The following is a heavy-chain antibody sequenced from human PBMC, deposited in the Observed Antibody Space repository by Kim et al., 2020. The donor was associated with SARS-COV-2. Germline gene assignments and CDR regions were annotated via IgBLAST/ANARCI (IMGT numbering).Heavy chain of an antibody. D-gene: IGHD3-10*01. V-gene: IGHV4-59*08. J-gene: IGHJ4*01. CDR1: GISISSYY. CDR3: SATARGVNLDY. Sequence: SETLSLTCSVSGISISSYYWSLIRQPPGKGLEWIGDIYYTGSANNNPSLRSRVTISVDTSKNKISLKLSSVTAADAAVYYYSATARGVNLDYWGRGALV. CDR2: IYYTGSA.